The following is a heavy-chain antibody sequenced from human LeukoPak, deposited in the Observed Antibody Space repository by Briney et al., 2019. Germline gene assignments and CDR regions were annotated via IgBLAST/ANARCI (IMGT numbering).Heavy chain of an antibody. CDR3: ARDTEDY. J-gene: IGHJ4*02. Sequence: GGSLRLSCVVSGFTFSSYSMNWVRQAPGKGLEWVSYISSSSSTIYYVDSVKGRFTISRDNAKNSLYLQMNSPRAEDTAIYYCARDTEDYWGQGTLVTVSS. CDR1: GFTFSSYS. CDR2: ISSSSSTI. V-gene: IGHV3-48*01.